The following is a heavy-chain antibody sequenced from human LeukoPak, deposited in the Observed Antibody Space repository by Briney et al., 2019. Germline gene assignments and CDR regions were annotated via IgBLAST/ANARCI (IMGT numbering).Heavy chain of an antibody. D-gene: IGHD4-23*01. CDR2: INQGGNEK. CDR3: ARGRPHGNDY. J-gene: IGHJ4*02. CDR1: GFTFSSYG. V-gene: IGHV3-7*01. Sequence: GGSLRLSCSAPGFTFSSYGMNWVRQAPGKGLEWVANINQGGNEKYYVDSVKGRFTISRDNAKNSLYLEMNSLRVEDTAVYYCARGRPHGNDYWGQGTLVTVSS.